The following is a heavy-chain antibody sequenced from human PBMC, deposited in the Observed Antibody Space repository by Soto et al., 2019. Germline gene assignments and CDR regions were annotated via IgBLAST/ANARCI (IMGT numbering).Heavy chain of an antibody. V-gene: IGHV3-23*01. CDR1: GFTFSSYA. D-gene: IGHD5-12*01. Sequence: SLRLSCAASGFTFSSYAMSWVRQAPGKGLEWVSAISGSGGSTYYADSVKGRFTISRDNSKNTLYLQMNSLRAEDTAVYYCAKVIVVATTAIDYWGQGTLVTVSS. CDR2: ISGSGGST. CDR3: AKVIVVATTAIDY. J-gene: IGHJ4*02.